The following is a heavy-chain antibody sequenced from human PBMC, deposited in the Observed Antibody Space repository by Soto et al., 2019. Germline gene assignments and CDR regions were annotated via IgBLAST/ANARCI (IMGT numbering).Heavy chain of an antibody. D-gene: IGHD2-2*01. CDR1: GGTFSSYA. Sequence: SMKVSCKASGGTFSSYAISWVRQAPGQGLEWMGGIIPIFGTANYAQKFQGRVTITADESTSTAYMGLSSLRSEDTAVYYCASQYPGFSTFAYWGQGTLVTVS. J-gene: IGHJ4*02. CDR3: ASQYPGFSTFAY. V-gene: IGHV1-69*13. CDR2: IIPIFGTA.